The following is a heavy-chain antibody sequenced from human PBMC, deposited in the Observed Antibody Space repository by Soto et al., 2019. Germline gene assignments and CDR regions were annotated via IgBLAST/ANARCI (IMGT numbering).Heavy chain of an antibody. J-gene: IGHJ6*02. CDR3: ARRVAGCSSTSCYFYYGMDA. Sequence: SVKVSFKASCYTFTSYGISWVRQAPGQGLEWMGWISAYNGNTNYAQKLQGRVTMTTDTSTSTAYMELRSLRSDDTAVYYCARRVAGCSSTSCYFYYGMDAWGQGTTVTVSS. V-gene: IGHV1-18*04. CDR1: CYTFTSYG. CDR2: ISAYNGNT. D-gene: IGHD2-2*01.